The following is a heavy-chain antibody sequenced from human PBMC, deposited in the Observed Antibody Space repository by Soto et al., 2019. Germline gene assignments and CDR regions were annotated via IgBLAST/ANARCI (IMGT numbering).Heavy chain of an antibody. V-gene: IGHV3-23*01. CDR3: ARAARYCTGGPCRYFES. D-gene: IGHD2-8*02. CDR1: GFTLTNFA. Sequence: RRLSCAASGFTLTNFAMGWVRQAPGKGLEWVSDVRGRAGTTDYADSVKGRFTISRDNSMDTVFLQMNSLRAEDTAVYYCARAARYCTGGPCRYFESWGQGTMVTVYS. CDR2: VRGRAGTT. J-gene: IGHJ4*02.